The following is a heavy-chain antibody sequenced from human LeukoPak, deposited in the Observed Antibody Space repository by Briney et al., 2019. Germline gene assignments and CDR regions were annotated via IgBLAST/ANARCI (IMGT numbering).Heavy chain of an antibody. CDR1: GFTFSSYG. Sequence: GGSLRLSCAASGFTFSSYGMHWVRQAPGKGLEWVAVTWYDGSNKYYADSVKGRFTISRDNSKNTLYLQMNSLRAEDTAVYYCAKDSPPIAAAATNYFDYWGQGTLVTVSS. CDR3: AKDSPPIAAAATNYFDY. V-gene: IGHV3-33*06. J-gene: IGHJ4*02. CDR2: TWYDGSNK. D-gene: IGHD6-13*01.